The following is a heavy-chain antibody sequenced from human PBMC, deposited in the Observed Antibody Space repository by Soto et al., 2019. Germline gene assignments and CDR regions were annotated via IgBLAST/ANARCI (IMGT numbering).Heavy chain of an antibody. V-gene: IGHV3-11*01. J-gene: IGHJ6*02. CDR2: SSNRDRST. CDR3: ATARRIAPFRVAIRSKGTGV. Sequence: QVQLVESGGGLVKPGGSLRLSCEASGFIFSDYYMSWIRQAPGKGLEWISYSSNRDRSTYFADSVRDRFTISRDNSKNSVYLQMNSLRAEDPAVYYRATARRIAPFRVAIRSKGTGVWCSGTTVTV. CDR1: GFIFSDYY. D-gene: IGHD3-3*01.